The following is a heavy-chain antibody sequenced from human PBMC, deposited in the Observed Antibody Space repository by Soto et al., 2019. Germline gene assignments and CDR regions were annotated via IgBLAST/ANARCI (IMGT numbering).Heavy chain of an antibody. V-gene: IGHV3-49*04. Sequence: GGSLRLSCTTSGFTFGDYALSWVRQAPGKGLEWVGFIRRNAYGGTTDYAASVKGRFTISRDDSKSIAYLQMNSLRTEDTALYYCTRASSLDFDFWGQGTLVTVSS. D-gene: IGHD3-16*01. CDR1: GFTFGDYA. CDR2: IRRNAYGGTT. J-gene: IGHJ4*02. CDR3: TRASSLDFDF.